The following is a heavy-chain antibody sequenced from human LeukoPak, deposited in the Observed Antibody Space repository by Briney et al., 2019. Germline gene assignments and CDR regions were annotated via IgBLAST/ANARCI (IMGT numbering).Heavy chain of an antibody. Sequence: SETLSLTCTVSGGSISSYYWSWIRQPPGKGLEWIGYIYYSGSTNYNPSLKSRVTISVDTSKNQFSLKLSSVTAADTAVYYCARGLLGYSSGQTGYFQHWGQGTLVTVSS. J-gene: IGHJ1*01. D-gene: IGHD6-19*01. CDR3: ARGLLGYSSGQTGYFQH. CDR2: IYYSGST. V-gene: IGHV4-59*01. CDR1: GGSISSYY.